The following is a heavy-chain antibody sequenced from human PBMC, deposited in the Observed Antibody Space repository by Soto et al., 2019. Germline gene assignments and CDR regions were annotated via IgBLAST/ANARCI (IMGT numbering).Heavy chain of an antibody. D-gene: IGHD1-26*01. Sequence: GGSLRLSCAASGFTFSSYAMSWVRQAPGKGLEWVALIWHDGSNKGYADSVKGRFTISRDNSKNTLNLQMNSLRVEDTAVYYCTRAAIKGELLDYWGQGTQVTVSS. CDR3: TRAAIKGELLDY. CDR1: GFTFSSYA. V-gene: IGHV3-33*08. CDR2: IWHDGSNK. J-gene: IGHJ4*02.